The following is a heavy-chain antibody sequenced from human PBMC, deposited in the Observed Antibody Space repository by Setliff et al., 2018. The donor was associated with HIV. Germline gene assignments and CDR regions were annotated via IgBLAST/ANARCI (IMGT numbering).Heavy chain of an antibody. V-gene: IGHV4-61*01. J-gene: IGHJ4*02. CDR3: AALIRNGWYYMDY. CDR2: IYYSGST. D-gene: IGHD6-19*01. Sequence: KPSETLSLTCTVSSDPVSSRSYYWSWIRQPPGKGLEWIGYIYYSGSTYYNPSLKSRVTISIDTSKNQFSLKLSSVTAADTAVYYCAALIRNGWYYMDYWGQGTLVTVSS. CDR1: SDPVSSRSYY.